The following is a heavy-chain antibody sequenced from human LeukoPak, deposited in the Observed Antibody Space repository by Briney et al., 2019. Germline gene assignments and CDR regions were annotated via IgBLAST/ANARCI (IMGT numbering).Heavy chain of an antibody. CDR3: ARVHSGYDSRPYYYYYMDV. CDR1: GYTFTSYG. Sequence: ASVKVSCKASGYTFTSYGISWVRQAPGQGLEWMGWISAYNGNTNYAQKLQGRVTMTTDTSTSTAYMELRSLRSDDTAVYYCARVHSGYDSRPYYYYYMDVWGKGTTVTVSS. CDR2: ISAYNGNT. D-gene: IGHD5-12*01. J-gene: IGHJ6*03. V-gene: IGHV1-18*01.